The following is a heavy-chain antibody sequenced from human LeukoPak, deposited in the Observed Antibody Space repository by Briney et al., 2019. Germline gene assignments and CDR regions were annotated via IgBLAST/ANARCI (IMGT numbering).Heavy chain of an antibody. D-gene: IGHD3-22*01. CDR1: GYTFTGYY. J-gene: IGHJ4*02. CDR2: INPNSGGT. V-gene: IGHV1-2*04. CDR3: ARAPYDSSGYYYVDY. Sequence: ASVKVSCKASGYTFTGYYMHWVRQAPGQELEWMGWINPNSGGTNYAQKFQGWVTMTRDTSISTAYMELSRLRSDDTAVYYCARAPYDSSGYYYVDYWGQGTLVTVSS.